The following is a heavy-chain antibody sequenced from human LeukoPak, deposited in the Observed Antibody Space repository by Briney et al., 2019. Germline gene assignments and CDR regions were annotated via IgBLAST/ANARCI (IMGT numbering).Heavy chain of an antibody. CDR3: STIDY. Sequence: GGSLRLSYAASKFSVSNNYMTWVRQAPGKGLEWVSVIYSTGSTYYADSVKGRFTISRDNSKNTLYLQMNSLRAEDTAVYYCSTIDYWGQGTLVTVSS. V-gene: IGHV3-66*01. CDR1: KFSVSNNY. J-gene: IGHJ4*02. CDR2: IYSTGST.